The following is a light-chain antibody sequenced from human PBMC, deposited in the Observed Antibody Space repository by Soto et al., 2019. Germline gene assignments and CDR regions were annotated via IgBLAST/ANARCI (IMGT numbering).Light chain of an antibody. Sequence: QSALTQPASVSGSPGQSITISCTGTSSDIGHYDYVSWYQQHPGKAPKLMIYEVRNRPSGVSDRFSGSKSGKTASLTIFGLQAEDEADYYCSSYTTSTTQVFGGGTKVTVL. CDR3: SSYTTSTTQV. CDR1: SSDIGHYDY. CDR2: EVR. V-gene: IGLV2-14*01. J-gene: IGLJ2*01.